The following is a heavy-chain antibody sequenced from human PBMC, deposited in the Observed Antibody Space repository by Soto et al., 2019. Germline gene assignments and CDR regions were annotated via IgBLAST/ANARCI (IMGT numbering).Heavy chain of an antibody. D-gene: IGHD3-3*01. J-gene: IGHJ4*02. CDR2: INPSGGST. V-gene: IGHV1-46*01. CDR1: GYTFTSYY. CDR3: ARGLHRKIFGVVIYYYFDY. Sequence: ASVKVSCKASGYTFTSYYMHWVRQAPGQGLEWMGIINPSGGSTSYAQKFQGRVTMTRDTSTSTVYMELSSLRSEDTAVYYCARGLHRKIFGVVIYYYFDYWGQGTLVTVSS.